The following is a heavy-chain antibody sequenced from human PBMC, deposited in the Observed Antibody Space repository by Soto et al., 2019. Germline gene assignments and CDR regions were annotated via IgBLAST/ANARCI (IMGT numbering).Heavy chain of an antibody. D-gene: IGHD1-7*01. CDR3: ARGARNYYYFDY. J-gene: IGHJ4*02. V-gene: IGHV3-74*01. CDR1: GCTLSSYW. CDR2: IYTDGSRA. Sequence: EVQLVESGGGLVQPGGSLRLSCAASGCTLSSYWMHWVRQVPGKGLVWVSRIYTDGSRADYADSVKGRFTISRDNAKNTVYLQVNSLGAEDTAVYYCARGARNYYYFDYWGQGTLVTVSS.